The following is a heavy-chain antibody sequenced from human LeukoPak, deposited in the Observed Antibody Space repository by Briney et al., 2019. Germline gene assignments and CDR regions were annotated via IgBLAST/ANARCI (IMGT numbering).Heavy chain of an antibody. V-gene: IGHV3-23*01. Sequence: PGGSLRLSCAASGFTFSSYAMSWVRQAPGKGLEWVSAISGSGGSTYYADSVKGRFTISRDNSKNTLYLQMNSMRAEDTAVYYCAKDLHSAGDNDYWGQGTLVTVSS. J-gene: IGHJ4*02. CDR3: AKDLHSAGDNDY. CDR1: GFTFSSYA. D-gene: IGHD7-27*01. CDR2: ISGSGGST.